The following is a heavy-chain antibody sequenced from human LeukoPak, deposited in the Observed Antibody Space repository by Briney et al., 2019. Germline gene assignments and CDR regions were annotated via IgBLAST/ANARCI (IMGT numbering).Heavy chain of an antibody. D-gene: IGHD3-22*01. CDR2: IKSDGSSR. CDR1: GFTFSSYW. J-gene: IGHJ4*02. CDR3: ARDDGPNYYDSTGYYSKVPFFDY. Sequence: GGSLRLSCAASGFTFSSYWMHWVRQVPGKGLVWVSRIKSDGSSRAYADSVKGRFTISRDNAKSTLYLQMNSLRAEDTAVYYCARDDGPNYYDSTGYYSKVPFFDYWGQGNLVTVSP. V-gene: IGHV3-74*01.